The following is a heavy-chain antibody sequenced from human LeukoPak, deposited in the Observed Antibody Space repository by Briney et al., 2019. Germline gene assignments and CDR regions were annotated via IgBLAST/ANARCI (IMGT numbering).Heavy chain of an antibody. V-gene: IGHV4-59*01. CDR1: GASIDSYY. Sequence: PSETLSLTCAVSGASIDSYYWSWIRQPPGKGLEWTGHIYYSGNTKYNPSLESRVSISIYTSRNQFSLKLTSVTAADTGVYYCATGIAAALLTFDFWGQGVLVTVSS. CDR2: IYYSGNT. CDR3: ATGIAAALLTFDF. J-gene: IGHJ4*02. D-gene: IGHD6-13*01.